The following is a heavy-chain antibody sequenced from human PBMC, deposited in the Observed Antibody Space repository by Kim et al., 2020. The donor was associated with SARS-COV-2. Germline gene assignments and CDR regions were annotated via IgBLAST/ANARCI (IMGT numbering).Heavy chain of an antibody. CDR3: ARRMALSAMDY. J-gene: IGHJ4*02. Sequence: YADSVKGRFTVSRDDGKNSVFLKMNSRRDEDTALYYCARRMALSAMDYWGQGTLVTVSS. D-gene: IGHD2-8*01. V-gene: IGHV3-48*02.